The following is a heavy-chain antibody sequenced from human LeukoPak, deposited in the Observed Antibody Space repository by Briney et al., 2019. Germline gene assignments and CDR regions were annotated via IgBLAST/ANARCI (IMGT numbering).Heavy chain of an antibody. CDR2: ISSSSSTI. V-gene: IGHV3-48*04. CDR1: GFTFSSYS. CDR3: ARDESLTMVRGVIPFDY. Sequence: TGGSLRLSCAASGFTFSSYSMNWVRQAPGKGLEWVSYISSSSSTIYYADSVKGRFTISRDNAKNSLYLQMNSLRAEDTAVYYCARDESLTMVRGVIPFDYWGQGTLVTVSS. D-gene: IGHD3-10*01. J-gene: IGHJ4*02.